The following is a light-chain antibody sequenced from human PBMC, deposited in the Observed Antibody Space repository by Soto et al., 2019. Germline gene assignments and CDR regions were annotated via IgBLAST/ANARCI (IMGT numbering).Light chain of an antibody. J-gene: IGKJ5*01. CDR2: DAS. CDR3: QRGDT. Sequence: EIVLTQSPATLSLSPGERATLSGRASQSVGNNLAWYQQKPGQAPRLLIYDASNRATGIPARFSGSGSGTDFTLTISWLETEDFAVYYCQRGDTFGQGTRLEI. CDR1: QSVGNN. V-gene: IGKV3-11*01.